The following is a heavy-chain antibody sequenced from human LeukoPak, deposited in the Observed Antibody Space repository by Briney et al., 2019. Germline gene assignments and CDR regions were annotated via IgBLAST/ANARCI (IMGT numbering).Heavy chain of an antibody. CDR2: ISGSGGST. Sequence: EWVXTISGSGGSTYYAESVKGRCTLSRDNSKDTLYLQLNSLRVEDTAVYYCAKEGGYCSSSSCSDYFDYWGQGSLVTVSS. D-gene: IGHD2-2*01. J-gene: IGHJ4*02. V-gene: IGHV3-23*01. CDR3: AKEGGYCSSSSCSDYFDY.